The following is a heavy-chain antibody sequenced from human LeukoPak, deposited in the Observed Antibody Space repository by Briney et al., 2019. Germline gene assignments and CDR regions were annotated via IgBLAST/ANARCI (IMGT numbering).Heavy chain of an antibody. Sequence: SETLSLTCTVSGGSISTDYWTWIRQPAGKGLEWIGLIYTSGTTNYNPSLKSRVTMSLDTSRNQFSLKLTSVTAADTAVYYCASDFGYWGQGTLVTVSS. D-gene: IGHD3-10*01. CDR3: ASDFGY. CDR2: IYTSGTT. J-gene: IGHJ4*02. V-gene: IGHV4-4*07. CDR1: GGSISTDY.